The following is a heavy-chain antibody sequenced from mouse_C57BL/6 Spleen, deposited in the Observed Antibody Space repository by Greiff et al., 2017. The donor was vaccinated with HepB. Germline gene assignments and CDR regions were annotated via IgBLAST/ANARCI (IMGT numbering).Heavy chain of an antibody. Sequence: VKLMESGAELVRPGASVKLSCKASGYTFTDYYINWVKQRPGQGLEWIARIYPGSGNTYYNEKFKGKATLTAEKSSSTAYMQLSSLTSEDSAFYFCARGGTAQAPFDYWGQGTTLTVSS. CDR3: ARGGTAQAPFDY. V-gene: IGHV1-76*01. CDR1: GYTFTDYY. CDR2: IYPGSGNT. D-gene: IGHD3-2*02. J-gene: IGHJ2*01.